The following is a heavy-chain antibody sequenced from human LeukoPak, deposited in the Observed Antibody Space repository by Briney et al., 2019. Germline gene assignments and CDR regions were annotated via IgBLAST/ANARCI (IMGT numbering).Heavy chain of an antibody. J-gene: IGHJ4*02. V-gene: IGHV3-23*01. CDR1: GLIFSNFG. CDR3: VKNVPTRTTRNFEY. D-gene: IGHD2-2*01. Sequence: GGSLRLSCAPSGLIFSNFGMKWVRQAPGKGLEWVSFVTGSGNTYYADSVKGRFTISRDNYRNTLYLQMNSLKAEDTAVYYCVKNVPTRTTRNFEYWGQGVLVTVSS. CDR2: VTGSGNT.